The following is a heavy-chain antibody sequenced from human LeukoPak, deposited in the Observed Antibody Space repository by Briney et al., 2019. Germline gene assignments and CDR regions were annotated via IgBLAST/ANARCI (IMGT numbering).Heavy chain of an antibody. J-gene: IGHJ3*02. CDR2: ISSSSSYT. Sequence: GGSLRLSCAASGFTLSDYYMSWIRQAPGKGLEWVSYISSSSSYTNYADSVKGRFTISRDNAKNSLYLQMNSLRAEDTAVYYCARGGGITMVRGVSDAFDIWGQGTMVTVSS. D-gene: IGHD3-10*01. CDR1: GFTLSDYY. CDR3: ARGGGITMVRGVSDAFDI. V-gene: IGHV3-11*06.